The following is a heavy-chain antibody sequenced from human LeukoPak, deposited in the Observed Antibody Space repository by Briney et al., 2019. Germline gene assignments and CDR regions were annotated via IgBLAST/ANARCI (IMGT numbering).Heavy chain of an antibody. Sequence: ASVKVSCKASGGTFSSYAISWVRQAPGQGLEWMGRIIPILGIANYAQKFQGRVTITADKSTSTAYMELSSLRSEDTAVYYCAIVVRYSDAFDIWGQGTMVTVS. V-gene: IGHV1-69*04. D-gene: IGHD2-15*01. CDR1: GGTFSSYA. CDR3: AIVVRYSDAFDI. J-gene: IGHJ3*02. CDR2: IIPILGIA.